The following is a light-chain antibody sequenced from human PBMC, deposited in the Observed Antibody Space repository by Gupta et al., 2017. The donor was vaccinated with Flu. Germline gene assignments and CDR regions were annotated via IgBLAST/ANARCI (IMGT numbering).Light chain of an antibody. CDR1: RNIRNY. J-gene: IGKJ3*01. CDR2: TPS. V-gene: IGKV1-39*01. Sequence: DRVTITCRASRNIRNYLNWYQQKPGKAPKLLIYTPSTLQSGVPSRFSGSGSGTDFTLTISSLQSEDFATYYCQQSFSTPFSFGPGTKVDLK. CDR3: QQSFSTPFS.